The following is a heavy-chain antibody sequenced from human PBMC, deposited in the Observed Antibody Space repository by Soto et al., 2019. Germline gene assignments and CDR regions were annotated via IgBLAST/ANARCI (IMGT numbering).Heavy chain of an antibody. Sequence: SETLSLTCTVSGGSVSSGSYCWSWIRQPPGKGLEWIGYIFYSGSTNYNPSLKSRVAISVDTSKNQFSLKLTSVTAADTAVYYCARGNYYDSSGYYPPYFQHWGQGTLVTVSS. V-gene: IGHV4-61*01. CDR3: ARGNYYDSSGYYPPYFQH. CDR2: IFYSGST. D-gene: IGHD3-22*01. J-gene: IGHJ1*01. CDR1: GGSVSSGSYC.